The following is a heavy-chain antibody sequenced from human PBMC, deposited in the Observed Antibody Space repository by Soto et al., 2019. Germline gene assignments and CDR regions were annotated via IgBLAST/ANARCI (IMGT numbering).Heavy chain of an antibody. CDR2: ISGSGGSP. V-gene: IGHV3-23*01. CDR3: AKGGGNPQLIDY. D-gene: IGHD5-18*01. J-gene: IGHJ4*02. Sequence: EVQLLESGGGLVQPGGSLRLSCAASGFTFSSYAMSWVRQAPGKGLEWVSAISGSGGSPYYADSVKGRFTISRDNSKNTLYLQMNSVRAEDTAVYYCAKGGGNPQLIDYWGQGTLVTVSS. CDR1: GFTFSSYA.